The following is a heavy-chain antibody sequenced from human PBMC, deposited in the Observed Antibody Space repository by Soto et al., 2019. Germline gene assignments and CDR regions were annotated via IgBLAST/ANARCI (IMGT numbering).Heavy chain of an antibody. J-gene: IGHJ6*02. D-gene: IGHD2-21*01. CDR1: GFSLSANTMC. Sequence: SGPTLVNPTQTLTLTCTFSGFSLSANTMCVTWIRQPPGKALEWLALIDWEDDVYYNTSLRTRLTVSKGTSRNQVVLTMTNVDPVDTGTYYCVRIRQYSLYEGYGMDVWGQGTTVTVSS. CDR2: IDWEDDV. V-gene: IGHV2-70*01. CDR3: VRIRQYSLYEGYGMDV.